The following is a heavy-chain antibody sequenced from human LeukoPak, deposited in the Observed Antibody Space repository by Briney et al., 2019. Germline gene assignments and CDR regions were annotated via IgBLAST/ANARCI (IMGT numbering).Heavy chain of an antibody. CDR1: GGSISSYY. CDR2: IYYSGST. J-gene: IGHJ4*02. D-gene: IGHD6-13*01. V-gene: IGHV4-59*01. CDR3: ASMYSSSWYYFDY. Sequence: SETLSLTCTVSGGSISSYYWSWIRQPPGKGLEWIGYIYYSGSTNYNPSLKSRVTISVDTSKNQFSLKLSSVTAADTAVYYCASMYSSSWYYFDYWGQGTLVTVSS.